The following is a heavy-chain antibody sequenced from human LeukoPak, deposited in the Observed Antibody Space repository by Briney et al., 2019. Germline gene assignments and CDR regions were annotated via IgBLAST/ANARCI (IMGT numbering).Heavy chain of an antibody. J-gene: IGHJ4*02. Sequence: ASVKVSCKASGYTFTNYGISWVRQAPGQGLEWMGVINPSGAGTTYAQKFQGRVTMTRDTSTSTVYMELSSLRSEDTAVYYCAREDSSGFDFWGQGTLVTVSS. CDR1: GYTFTNYG. D-gene: IGHD3-22*01. CDR2: INPSGAGT. CDR3: AREDSSGFDF. V-gene: IGHV1-46*01.